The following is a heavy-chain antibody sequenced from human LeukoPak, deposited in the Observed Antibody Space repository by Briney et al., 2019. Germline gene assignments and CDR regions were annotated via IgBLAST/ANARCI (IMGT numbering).Heavy chain of an antibody. CDR2: INHSGST. Sequence: SETLSLTCAVYAGSFSGYYWTWIRQPPGKGLEWIGEINHSGSTNYNPSLKSRVTISVDTSKNQFSLKLSSVTAADTAVYYCARQRAAIWGFDYWGQGTLVTVSS. J-gene: IGHJ4*02. D-gene: IGHD3-16*01. V-gene: IGHV4-34*01. CDR3: ARQRAAIWGFDY. CDR1: AGSFSGYY.